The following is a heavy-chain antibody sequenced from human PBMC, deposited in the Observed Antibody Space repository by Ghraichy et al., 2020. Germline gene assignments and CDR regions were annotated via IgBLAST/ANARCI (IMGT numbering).Heavy chain of an antibody. V-gene: IGHV3-23*01. CDR1: GFTFSSHA. J-gene: IGHJ4*02. D-gene: IGHD3-22*01. CDR2: ISGSGGST. CDR3: AKGGSYYDTYFDY. Sequence: GGSLRLSCAASGFTFSSHAMSWVRQAPGKGLEWVSAISGSGGSTYYADSVKGRFTISRDNSKNTLYLQMNSLRAEDTAVYYCAKGGSYYDTYFDYWGQGTLVTVAS.